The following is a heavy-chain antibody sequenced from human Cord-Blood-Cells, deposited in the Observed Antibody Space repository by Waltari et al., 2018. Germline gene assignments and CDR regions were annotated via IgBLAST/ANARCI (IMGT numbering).Heavy chain of an antibody. V-gene: IGHV1-2*02. D-gene: IGHD6-13*01. J-gene: IGHJ2*01. CDR1: GYTFTGYY. CDR2: INPNSGGT. CDR3: ARLRIAAAGTGYFDL. Sequence: QVQLVQSGAEVKKPGASVKVSCKASGYTFTGYYMHWVRQAPGQGLEWMGWINPNSGGTNYAQKFQGRVTMTRDTSISTAYMELSRLSSDDTAVYYCARLRIAAAGTGYFDLWGRGTLVTVSS.